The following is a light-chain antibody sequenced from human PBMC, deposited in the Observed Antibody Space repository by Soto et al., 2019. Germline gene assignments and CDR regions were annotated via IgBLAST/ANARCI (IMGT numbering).Light chain of an antibody. CDR1: QSVSSSC. J-gene: IGKJ1*01. CDR3: QQYGSSPWT. Sequence: EIVMTPSPATLSLSPVERATLSCRASQSVSSSCLAWYQQKPGQAPRLLIYGASSRATGIPDRVSGSGSGTDFTLTISRLEPEDFAVYYCQQYGSSPWTFGQGTKVDIK. V-gene: IGKV3-20*01. CDR2: GAS.